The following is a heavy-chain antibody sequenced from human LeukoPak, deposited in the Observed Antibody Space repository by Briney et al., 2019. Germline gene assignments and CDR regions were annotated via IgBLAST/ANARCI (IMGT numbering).Heavy chain of an antibody. CDR3: AKDEYSSPHGAFDI. D-gene: IGHD6-13*01. CDR1: GFIFSNYW. Sequence: GGSLRLSCAASGFIFSNYWMSWVRQAPGKGLEWVANIKQDGSEKYYADSVEGRFTISRDNAKNSLYLQMNSLRVEDMAFYYCAKDEYSSPHGAFDIWGQGTMVTVSS. CDR2: IKQDGSEK. V-gene: IGHV3-7*03. J-gene: IGHJ3*02.